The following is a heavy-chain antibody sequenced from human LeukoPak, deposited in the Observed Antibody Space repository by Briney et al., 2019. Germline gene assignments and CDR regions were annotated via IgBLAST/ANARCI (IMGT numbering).Heavy chain of an antibody. CDR1: GYTFTSYG. D-gene: IGHD3-3*01. J-gene: IGHJ4*02. CDR2: ISAYNGNT. V-gene: IGHV1-18*01. CDR3: ARVGAIFGVVIIGGVDY. Sequence: VASVKASCKASGYTFTSYGISWVRQAPGQGLEWMGWISAYNGNTNYAQKLQGRVTMTTDTSTSTAYMELRSLRSDDTAVYYCARVGAIFGVVIIGGVDYWGQGTLVTVSS.